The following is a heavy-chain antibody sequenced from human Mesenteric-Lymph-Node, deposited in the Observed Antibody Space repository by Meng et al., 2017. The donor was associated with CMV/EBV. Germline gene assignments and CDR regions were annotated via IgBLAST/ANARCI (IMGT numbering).Heavy chain of an antibody. V-gene: IGHV1-2*06. CDR1: GYTFPGHY. J-gene: IGHJ4*02. CDR3: ARDDAVGSLDC. D-gene: IGHD3-10*01. Sequence: SCKASGYTFPGHYIHWMRRALGQGLEWMGRINPASMGTNYAQKFQGRVTMTRDTSISTAYMELTRLTSDDTAVYYCARDDAVGSLDCWGQGTLVTVSS. CDR2: INPASMGT.